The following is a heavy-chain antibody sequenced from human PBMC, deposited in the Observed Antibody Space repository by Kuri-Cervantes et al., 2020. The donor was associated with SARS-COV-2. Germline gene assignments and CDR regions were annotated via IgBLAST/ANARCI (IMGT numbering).Heavy chain of an antibody. CDR1: GFTFSSYA. J-gene: IGHJ6*02. D-gene: IGHD3-3*01. V-gene: IGHV3-23*01. CDR3: AKVRGYYSYYGMDV. CDR2: ISGSGGST. Sequence: GGSLRLSCAAPGFTFSSYAMSWVRQAPGKGLEWVSAISGSGGSTYYADSVKGRFTISRDNSKNTLYLQMNSLRAEDTAVYYCAKVRGYYSYYGMDVWGQGTTVTVSS.